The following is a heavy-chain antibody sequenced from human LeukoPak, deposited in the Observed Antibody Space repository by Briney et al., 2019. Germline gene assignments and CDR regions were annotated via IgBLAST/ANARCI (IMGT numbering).Heavy chain of an antibody. V-gene: IGHV3-74*01. CDR1: GFTFSDSW. Sequence: PGGSLRLSCAASGFTFSDSWMYWVHQAPGKGLVWVAFINTDGSSTNYADSVKGRFTISRDNAKNTLYLQVNSLRAEDTAVYYCARALWPGGFDIWGQGTMVTVSS. CDR3: ARALWPGGFDI. J-gene: IGHJ3*02. D-gene: IGHD3/OR15-3a*01. CDR2: INTDGSST.